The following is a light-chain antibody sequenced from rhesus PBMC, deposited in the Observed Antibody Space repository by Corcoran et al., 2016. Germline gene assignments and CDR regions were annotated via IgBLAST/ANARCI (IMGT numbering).Light chain of an antibody. V-gene: IGKV3-24*04. Sequence: EIVMTQSPATLALSPGERATLSCRASQSVSSYLAWYQQKPGQAPRLLIYGASSRATGIPDRFSGSGSGTEFTLPISSLEPEDVGVYFCLQSSNWPLTFGGGTKVEIK. CDR3: LQSSNWPLT. CDR1: QSVSSY. CDR2: GAS. J-gene: IGKJ4*01.